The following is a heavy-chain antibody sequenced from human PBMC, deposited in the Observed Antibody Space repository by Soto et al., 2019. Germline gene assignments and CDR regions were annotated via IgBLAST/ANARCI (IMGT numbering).Heavy chain of an antibody. CDR3: AGGWSFDY. V-gene: IGHV3-74*01. D-gene: IGHD6-19*01. Sequence: PGGSLRLSCTASGFTFSSYWMHWVRQAPGKGLVWVSRINSDGSRTNYADSVEGRFTISRDNAKNTLYLQMNSLRAEDTAVYFCAGGWSFDYWGHGTLVTVSS. CDR2: INSDGSRT. CDR1: GFTFSSYW. J-gene: IGHJ4*01.